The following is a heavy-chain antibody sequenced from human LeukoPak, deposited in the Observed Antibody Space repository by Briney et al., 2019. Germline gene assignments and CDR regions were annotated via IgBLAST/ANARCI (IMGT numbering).Heavy chain of an antibody. CDR1: GFTFSSYW. V-gene: IGHV3-7*01. D-gene: IGHD1/OR15-1a*01. J-gene: IGHJ4*02. CDR3: LVTTRSRGFNC. CDR2: IRQDGSVQ. Sequence: PGGPLRLSCAASGFTFSSYWMSWLRQAPGKGGEGLAKIRQDGSVQNDVDSVKGRFTSPRDNPKNSVYLQMSSLRAEDTAVYYCLVTTRSRGFNCWGQGTLVTVSS.